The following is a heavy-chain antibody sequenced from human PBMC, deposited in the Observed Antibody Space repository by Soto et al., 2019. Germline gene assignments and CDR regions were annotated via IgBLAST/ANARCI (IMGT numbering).Heavy chain of an antibody. CDR2: INTDGSGT. D-gene: IGHD2-21*01. V-gene: IGHV3-74*01. Sequence: GGSLRLSCAASGFIFDSDWMHCVRQAPGQGLVWVSRINTDGSGTSYADSVKGRLTISRDNAKNMVYLQMNSLRAEDTAVYYCTRDRQGPQHYFDYWGQGNMVTVSS. CDR1: GFIFDSDW. CDR3: TRDRQGPQHYFDY. J-gene: IGHJ4*02.